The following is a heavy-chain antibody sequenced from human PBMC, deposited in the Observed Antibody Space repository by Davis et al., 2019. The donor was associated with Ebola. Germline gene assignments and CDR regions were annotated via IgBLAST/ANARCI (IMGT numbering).Heavy chain of an antibody. Sequence: SETLSLTCAVYGGSFSGYYWSWIRQPPGKGLEWIGEIYHSGSTNYNPSLKSRVTISVDKSKNQFSLKLSSVTAADTAVYYCARALTYYYDSSGYYTQYYFDYWGQGTLVTVSS. D-gene: IGHD3-22*01. CDR1: GGSFSGYY. V-gene: IGHV4-34*01. CDR3: ARALTYYYDSSGYYTQYYFDY. J-gene: IGHJ4*02. CDR2: IYHSGST.